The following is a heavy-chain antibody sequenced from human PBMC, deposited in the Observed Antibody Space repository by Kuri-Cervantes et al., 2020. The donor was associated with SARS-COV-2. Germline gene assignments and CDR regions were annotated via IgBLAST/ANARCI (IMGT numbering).Heavy chain of an antibody. Sequence: SETLSLTCTVSGGSISSSSYYWGWIRQPPGKGLEWIGSIYYSGSTYYNPSLKSRVTISVDTSKNQFSLKLSSVTAADTAVYYCARGGYFDWLANLYYYYMDVWGKGTTVTVSS. CDR1: GGSISSSSYY. CDR2: IYYSGST. V-gene: IGHV4-39*07. J-gene: IGHJ6*03. D-gene: IGHD3-9*01. CDR3: ARGGYFDWLANLYYYYMDV.